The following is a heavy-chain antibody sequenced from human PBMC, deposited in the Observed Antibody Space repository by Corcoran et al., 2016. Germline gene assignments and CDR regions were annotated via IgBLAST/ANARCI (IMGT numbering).Heavy chain of an antibody. CDR3: ATRSNNYGTGSCYNDY. CDR2: MNPNSVNT. Sequence: QVQLVQSGAEVKKPGASVKVSCKASGYTFTSYDINWVRQATGQGLEWMGWMNPNSVNTGYAQKFQGRVTMTRNNSISTAYMELSSLRSEDAALYYCATRSNNYGTGSCYNDYWGQGTLVTVSS. CDR1: GYTFTSYD. V-gene: IGHV1-8*01. D-gene: IGHD3-10*01. J-gene: IGHJ4*02.